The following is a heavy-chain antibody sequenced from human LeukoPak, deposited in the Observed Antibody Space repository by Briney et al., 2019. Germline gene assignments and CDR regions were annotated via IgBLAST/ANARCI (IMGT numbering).Heavy chain of an antibody. D-gene: IGHD4-17*01. CDR3: TTPKFPDYGDYFFDY. J-gene: IGHJ4*02. Sequence: GGSLRLSCAASGFTFSNAWMNWVHQAPGKGLEWVGRIKSKTDGGTTDYAAPVKGRFTISRDDSKNTLYLQMNSLKTEDTAVYYCTTPKFPDYGDYFFDYWGQGTLVTVSS. CDR2: IKSKTDGGTT. V-gene: IGHV3-15*07. CDR1: GFTFSNAW.